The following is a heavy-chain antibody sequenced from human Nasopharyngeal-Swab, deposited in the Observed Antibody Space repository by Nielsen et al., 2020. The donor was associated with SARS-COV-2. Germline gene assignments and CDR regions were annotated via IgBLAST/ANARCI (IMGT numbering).Heavy chain of an antibody. J-gene: IGHJ2*01. V-gene: IGHV4-39*01. CDR1: GGSISSSSYY. CDR2: IYYSGST. D-gene: IGHD6-13*01. Sequence: SETLSLTCTVSGGSISSSSYYWGWLRQPPGKGLEWFGSIYYSGSTYYNPSLKRRVTISVDTSKNQFSLKLSSVTAADTAVYYCARRMSPAGTELRVWWYFDLWGRGTLVTVSS. CDR3: ARRMSPAGTELRVWWYFDL.